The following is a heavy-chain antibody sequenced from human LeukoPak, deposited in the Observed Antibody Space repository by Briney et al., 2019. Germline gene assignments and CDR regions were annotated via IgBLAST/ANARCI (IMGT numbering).Heavy chain of an antibody. D-gene: IGHD2-2*01. V-gene: IGHV1-69*06. CDR3: ATDVHIVVVPAARFYYYYYYMDV. CDR2: IIPLFGAP. J-gene: IGHJ6*03. CDR1: GGHFIAYA. Sequence: ASVKISCKTSGGHFIAYAISWVRQAPGQGLEWMGDIIPLFGAPNYAQKFQGRVTITADTSTGTAYMELSSLRSEDTAVYYCATDVHIVVVPAARFYYYYYYMDVWGKGTTVTVSS.